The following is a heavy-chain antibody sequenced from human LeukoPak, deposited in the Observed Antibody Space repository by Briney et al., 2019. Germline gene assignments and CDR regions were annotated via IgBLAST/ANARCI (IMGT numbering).Heavy chain of an antibody. D-gene: IGHD1-26*01. CDR3: ARRASGSYYPFDY. Sequence: PSETLSLTCTVSGGSISSYYWSWIRQPPGKGLEWIGTIYYSGNTYYNPSLKSRVTMSVDTSKNQFSLKLNSVTAADTAVYYCARRASGSYYPFDYWGQGTLVTVSS. CDR1: GGSISSYY. CDR2: IYYSGNT. J-gene: IGHJ4*02. V-gene: IGHV4-59*04.